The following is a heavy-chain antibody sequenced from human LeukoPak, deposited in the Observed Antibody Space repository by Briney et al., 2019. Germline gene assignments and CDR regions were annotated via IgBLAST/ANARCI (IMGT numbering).Heavy chain of an antibody. V-gene: IGHV1-2*02. CDR2: INPTSGGT. D-gene: IGHD3-22*01. Sequence: ASVKVSCKTSGYTFTVYYMHWVRQAPGQGLEWMGWINPTSGGTNYAQKFQGRVTMTRDTSISTAYMELSRLRSDDTAVYYCARVWYYYDSSGILTLYFDYWGQGTLVTVSS. CDR1: GYTFTVYY. J-gene: IGHJ4*02. CDR3: ARVWYYYDSSGILTLYFDY.